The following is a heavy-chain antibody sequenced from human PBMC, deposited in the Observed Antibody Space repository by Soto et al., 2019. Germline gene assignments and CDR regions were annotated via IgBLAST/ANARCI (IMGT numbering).Heavy chain of an antibody. CDR3: ARALGLTDYFDY. CDR1: GDSISSYY. V-gene: IGHV4-59*01. D-gene: IGHD7-27*01. J-gene: IGHJ4*02. Sequence: SETLSLTCTVSGDSISSYYWSWIRQPPGKGLEWIGYIYYSGSTNYNPSLKSRVTISVDTSKNQFSLKLSSVTAADTAVYYCARALGLTDYFDYWGQGTLVTVSS. CDR2: IYYSGST.